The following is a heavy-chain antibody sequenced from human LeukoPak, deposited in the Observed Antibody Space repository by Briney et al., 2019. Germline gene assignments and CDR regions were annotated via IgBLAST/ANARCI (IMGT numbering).Heavy chain of an antibody. J-gene: IGHJ4*02. Sequence: PGRSLRLSCAASGFTFSSYGMRWVRQAPGKGLEWVAVIWYDGSNKYYADSVKGRFTISRDNSKNTLYLQMNSLRAEDTAVYYCARDQDGTGTTDFDYWGQGTLVTVSS. V-gene: IGHV3-33*01. CDR1: GFTFSSYG. CDR2: IWYDGSNK. D-gene: IGHD1-7*01. CDR3: ARDQDGTGTTDFDY.